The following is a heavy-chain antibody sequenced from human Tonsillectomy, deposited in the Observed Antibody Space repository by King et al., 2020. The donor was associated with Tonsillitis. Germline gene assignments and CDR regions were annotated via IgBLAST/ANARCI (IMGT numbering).Heavy chain of an antibody. J-gene: IGHJ4*02. V-gene: IGHV4-59*01. CDR1: GGSISNYY. CDR2: IYYSGTT. D-gene: IGHD3/OR15-3a*01. Sequence: VQLQESGPGLVKPSETLSLTCTVSGGSISNYYWSWIRQPPGKGLEWIGYIYYSGTTNYNPSLKSRVTISVDTSKNQFSLKLSSVTAADTAVYYCARHSDFWGAGYWGQGTLVTVSS. CDR3: ARHSDFWGAGY.